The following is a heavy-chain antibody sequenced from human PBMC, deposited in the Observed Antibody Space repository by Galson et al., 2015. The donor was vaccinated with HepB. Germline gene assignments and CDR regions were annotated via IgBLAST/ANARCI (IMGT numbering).Heavy chain of an antibody. Sequence: SLRLSCAGSGFTFSNYGMNWVRQAPGKGLEWVSYISSSGGTKYYADSVKGRFTMSRDNAKNSLYLQMNSLRAEDTAVYYCAREGGTYYYDNSGYSPLGYWGQGTLVTVSS. D-gene: IGHD3-22*01. CDR1: GFTFSNYG. J-gene: IGHJ4*02. CDR3: AREGGTYYYDNSGYSPLGY. V-gene: IGHV3-48*03. CDR2: ISSSGGTK.